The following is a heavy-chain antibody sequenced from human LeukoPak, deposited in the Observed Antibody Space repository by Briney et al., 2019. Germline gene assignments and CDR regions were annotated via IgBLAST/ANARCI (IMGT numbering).Heavy chain of an antibody. CDR3: AKDYYRRNALDY. J-gene: IGHJ4*02. CDR1: AFPFNNYA. V-gene: IGHV3-23*01. D-gene: IGHD3-10*01. Sequence: PGGSLRLSCAASAFPFNNYAMSWVRQAPGKGLEWVSTISDSGGSTYYADSVKGRFTISRDNSKSTLYLQMNSLRAEDTAVYYCAKDYYRRNALDYWGQGTLVTVSS. CDR2: ISDSGGST.